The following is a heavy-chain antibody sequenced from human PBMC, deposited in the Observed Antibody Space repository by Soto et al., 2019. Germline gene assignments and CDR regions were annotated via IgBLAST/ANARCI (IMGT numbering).Heavy chain of an antibody. J-gene: IGHJ5*02. V-gene: IGHV3-33*01. D-gene: IGHD2-2*01. CDR2: IWNNGNRK. CDR1: GFTFWNYG. CDR3: ARAVSTTAVNWFDP. Sequence: QVQLVESGGGVVQPGRSLRLSCAASGFTFWNYGMHWVRQAPGKGPEWVATIWNNGNRKYYADSGTGRFTISRDNSRNTLYLEMNSLRGEDTAVYYCARAVSTTAVNWFDPWGQGTQVTVSS.